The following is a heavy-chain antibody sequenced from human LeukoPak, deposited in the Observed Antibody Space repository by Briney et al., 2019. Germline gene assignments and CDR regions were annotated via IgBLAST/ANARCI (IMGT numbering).Heavy chain of an antibody. CDR3: AARKVRGVWFYLDY. J-gene: IGHJ4*02. Sequence: GVSLRLSCAASGFTFSAYAMAWVRQAPGKGLEWVSTIYDDNTYYADSVKGRFAISTDNSKNTLYLQMNSLRVEDTAVYFCAARKVRGVWFYLDYWGQGTLVTVSS. CDR1: GFTFSAYA. CDR2: IYDDNT. V-gene: IGHV3-23*01. D-gene: IGHD3-10*01.